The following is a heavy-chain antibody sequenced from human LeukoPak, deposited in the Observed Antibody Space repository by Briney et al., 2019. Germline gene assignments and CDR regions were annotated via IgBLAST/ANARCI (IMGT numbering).Heavy chain of an antibody. V-gene: IGHV4-31*03. J-gene: IGHJ4*02. CDR3: ARGYYFDSGSFFED. D-gene: IGHD3-10*01. CDR2: IHYTRST. CDR1: GDSITSGAYS. Sequence: PSQTLSLTCTVSGDSITSGAYSWNWIRQQPGKGLEWIGYIHYTRSTNYNPSLESRVTILLDTSKNEFSLRLSSVTAADTAVYYCARGYYFDSGSFFEDWGQGTLVTVSS.